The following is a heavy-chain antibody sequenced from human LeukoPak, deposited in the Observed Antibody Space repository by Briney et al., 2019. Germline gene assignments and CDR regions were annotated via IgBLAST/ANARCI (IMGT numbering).Heavy chain of an antibody. CDR3: AREWVGYCSGGSCYPGYFQH. CDR2: IKQDGSEK. V-gene: IGHV3-7*01. Sequence: PGGSLRPSCAASGFTFSSYWMSWVRQAPGKGLEWVANIKQDGSEKYYVDSVKGRFTISRDNAKNSLYLQMNSLRAEDTAVYYCAREWVGYCSGGSCYPGYFQHWGQGTLVTVSS. J-gene: IGHJ1*01. CDR1: GFTFSSYW. D-gene: IGHD2-15*01.